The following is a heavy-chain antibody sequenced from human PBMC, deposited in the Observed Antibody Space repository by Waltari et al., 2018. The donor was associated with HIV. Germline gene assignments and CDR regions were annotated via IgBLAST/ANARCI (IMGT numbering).Heavy chain of an antibody. D-gene: IGHD5-18*01. V-gene: IGHV3-30*18. CDR3: AKPAAMASYGMDV. CDR1: GFTFSSYG. Sequence: QVQRVESGGGVVQPGRSLRRCCAASGFTFSSYGMHWVRQAPGKGLEWVAVISYDGSNKYYADSVKGRFTISRDNSKNTLYLQMNSLRAEDTAVYYCAKPAAMASYGMDVWGQGTTVTVSS. J-gene: IGHJ6*02. CDR2: ISYDGSNK.